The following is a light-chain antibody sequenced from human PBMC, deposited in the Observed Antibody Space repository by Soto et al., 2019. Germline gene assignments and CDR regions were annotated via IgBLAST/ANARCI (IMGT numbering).Light chain of an antibody. V-gene: IGLV1-51*01. J-gene: IGLJ1*01. CDR3: GSWDSSLSAYV. CDR2: DDN. Sequence: QSALTQPPSVSAAPGQKVTISCSGSSCNIGGNSVSWYQQLPATAPKLLIYDDNKRPSGIPDRFSGSKSGTSATLGITGFQTGDDADYYCGSWDSSLSAYVFGTGTKVTVL. CDR1: SCNIGGNS.